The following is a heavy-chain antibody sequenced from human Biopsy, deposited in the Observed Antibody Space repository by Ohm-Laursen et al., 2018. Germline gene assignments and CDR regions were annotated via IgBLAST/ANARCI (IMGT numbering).Heavy chain of an antibody. J-gene: IGHJ4*01. CDR3: AKNSGYSHDY. CDR1: DGSISGYY. CDR2: IYYTGKT. Sequence: SDTLSFTCTVSDGSISGYYWSWIRQAPGKGLEWIGFIYYTGKTKSNPSLKSRLTMSVDTSKNQFSLNLTTVTTADAAVYYCAKNSGYSHDYWGQGILVTVPS. V-gene: IGHV4-59*07. D-gene: IGHD3-22*01.